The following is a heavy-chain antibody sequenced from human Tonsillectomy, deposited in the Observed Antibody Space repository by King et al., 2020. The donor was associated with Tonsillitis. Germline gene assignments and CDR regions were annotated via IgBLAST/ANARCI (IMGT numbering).Heavy chain of an antibody. V-gene: IGHV3-33*03. CDR3: AAERRYCSGSSCYFAFDP. J-gene: IGHJ5*02. Sequence: VQLVESGGGVVQPGGSLRLSCAASGFNFSRYGMHWVRQAPGKGLEWVAVIWYDGSRKYYADSVKGRFTISRDNSKNTLDLQMSSLRAEDTAVYSCAAERRYCSGSSCYFAFDPWGQGTLVTVSS. CDR1: GFNFSRYG. D-gene: IGHD2-15*01. CDR2: IWYDGSRK.